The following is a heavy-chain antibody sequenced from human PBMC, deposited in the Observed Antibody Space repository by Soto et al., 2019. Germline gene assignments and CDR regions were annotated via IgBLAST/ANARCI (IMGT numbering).Heavy chain of an antibody. J-gene: IGHJ4*02. CDR2: IYYSGST. Sequence: QVQLQESGPGLVKPSETLSLTCTVSGGSVSSGSYYWSWIRQPPGKGLEWIGYIYYSGSTNYNPSPKSRGTISVDTSKNHFSLKLNSVTAADTAVYYCASYSSGWYDVSYWGQGTLVTVSS. CDR1: GGSVSSGSYY. V-gene: IGHV4-61*03. D-gene: IGHD6-19*01. CDR3: ASYSSGWYDVSY.